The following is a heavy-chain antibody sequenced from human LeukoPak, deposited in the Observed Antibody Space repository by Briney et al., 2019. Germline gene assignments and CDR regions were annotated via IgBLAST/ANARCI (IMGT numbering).Heavy chain of an antibody. CDR2: IYYSGST. D-gene: IGHD3-22*01. V-gene: IGHV4-39*07. Sequence: SETLSLTCTVSGGSTSSTTYYWGWIRQPPGKDLEWIGSIYYSGSTYYTPSLKSRVTISVDTSKNQFSLKLSSVTAADTAVYYCARGCPGVNYYDSRSYFDYWGQGTLVTVSS. CDR3: ARGCPGVNYYDSRSYFDY. CDR1: GGSTSSTTYY. J-gene: IGHJ4*02.